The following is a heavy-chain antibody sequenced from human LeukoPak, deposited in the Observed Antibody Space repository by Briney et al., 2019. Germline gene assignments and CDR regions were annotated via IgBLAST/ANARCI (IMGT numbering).Heavy chain of an antibody. CDR3: VRGAKVPGDAFDI. CDR1: GFTFSDHY. D-gene: IGHD2-2*01. CDR2: LRSKAESYTT. J-gene: IGHJ3*02. V-gene: IGHV3-72*01. Sequence: GGSLRLSCAVSGFTFSDHYFDWVRQAPGKGLEWVSRLRSKAESYTTNYAAPVKGRFTISRDDSKNSLYLQMNSLKIEDSAVCYCVRGAKVPGDAFDIWGRGTAVTVSS.